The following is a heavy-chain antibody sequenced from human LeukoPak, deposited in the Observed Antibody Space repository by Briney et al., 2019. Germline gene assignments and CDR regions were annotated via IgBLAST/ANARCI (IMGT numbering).Heavy chain of an antibody. Sequence: GGSLRLSCAASGFTFSSYSMNWVRQAPGKGLEWVSSISSSSSYIYYADSVKGRFTISRDNAKNSLYLQMNSLRAEDTAVYYCARDLNDFWSGSPAFVYWGQGTLVTVSP. CDR1: GFTFSSYS. CDR3: ARDLNDFWSGSPAFVY. CDR2: ISSSSSYI. V-gene: IGHV3-21*01. D-gene: IGHD3-3*01. J-gene: IGHJ4*02.